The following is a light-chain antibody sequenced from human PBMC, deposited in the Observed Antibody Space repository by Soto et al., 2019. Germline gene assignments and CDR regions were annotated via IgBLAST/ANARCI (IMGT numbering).Light chain of an antibody. CDR2: DAS. Sequence: IQMTPSPATLSASVGDRATITCRASQNIGPSLAWYHQKPGKAPKLLISDASTLESGVPSRFGGSGSGTEFTLSITSLQPDDFATYYCQQSYSDPLTFGGGTKVDIK. V-gene: IGKV1-5*01. J-gene: IGKJ4*01. CDR1: QNIGPS. CDR3: QQSYSDPLT.